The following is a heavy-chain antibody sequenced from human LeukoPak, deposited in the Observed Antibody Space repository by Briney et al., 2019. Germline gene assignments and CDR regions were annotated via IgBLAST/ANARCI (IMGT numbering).Heavy chain of an antibody. CDR3: ARITLWFGELRWGNWFDP. V-gene: IGHV4-39*07. Sequence: SETLSLTCTVSGGSISSSSYYWGWIRQPPGKGLEWIGSIYYSGSTYYNPSLKSRVTISVDTSKNQFSLKLSSVTAADTAVYYCARITLWFGELRWGNWFDPWGQGTLVTVSS. D-gene: IGHD3-10*01. J-gene: IGHJ5*02. CDR2: IYYSGST. CDR1: GGSISSSSYY.